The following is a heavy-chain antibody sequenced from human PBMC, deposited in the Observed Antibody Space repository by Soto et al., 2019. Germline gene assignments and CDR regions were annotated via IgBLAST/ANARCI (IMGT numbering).Heavy chain of an antibody. CDR1: GLTFSSYS. J-gene: IGHJ4*02. Sequence: EVQLVESGGGLVKPGGSLRLSCAASGLTFSSYSMNWVRQAPGKGLEWVSSISGESLYIIYADSVKGRFTVSRDNAKNSLYLQMNSLRVEDTAVYYCAAFETAAFVSSRSDYWGLGTLVTVSS. CDR2: ISGESLYI. D-gene: IGHD1-1*01. V-gene: IGHV3-21*06. CDR3: AAFETAAFVSSRSDY.